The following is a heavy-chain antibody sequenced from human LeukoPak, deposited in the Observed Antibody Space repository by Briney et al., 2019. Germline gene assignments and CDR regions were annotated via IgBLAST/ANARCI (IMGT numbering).Heavy chain of an antibody. CDR3: VKDSSSWPFDY. CDR1: GFTFSSYG. V-gene: IGHV3-30*18. J-gene: IGHJ4*02. D-gene: IGHD6-13*01. Sequence: GGSLRLSCAASGFTFSSYGMHWVRQAPGKGLEWVAVISYVGSNKYYADSVKGRFTISRDNSKNTLYLQMNSLRAEDTAVYYCVKDSSSWPFDYWGQGTLVTVSS. CDR2: ISYVGSNK.